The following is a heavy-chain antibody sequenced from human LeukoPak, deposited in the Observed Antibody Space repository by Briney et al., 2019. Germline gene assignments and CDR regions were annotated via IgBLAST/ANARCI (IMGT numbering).Heavy chain of an antibody. CDR1: GGSISSYY. J-gene: IGHJ4*02. CDR3: ARVRPRGAYDY. V-gene: IGHV4-59*01. Sequence: SETLSLTCTVSGGSISSYYWSWIRQPPGKGLEWIGYIYYSGSTNYNPSLKSRVTISVDTSKNQFSLKLSCVTAADTAVYYCARVRPRGAYDYWGQGTLVTVSS. D-gene: IGHD4/OR15-4a*01. CDR2: IYYSGST.